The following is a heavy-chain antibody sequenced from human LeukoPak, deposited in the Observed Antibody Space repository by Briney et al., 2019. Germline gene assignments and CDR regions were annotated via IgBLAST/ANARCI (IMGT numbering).Heavy chain of an antibody. V-gene: IGHV4-59*08. D-gene: IGHD6-19*01. Sequence: PSETLSLTCTVSGGSISSYYWSWIRQPPGKGLEWVGYVHHSGSTNYNPSLKSRVTISVDTSKNQFSLKLSSVNAADTAVYYCAFLLYSSDWYYFDYWGQGTLVTVSS. CDR2: VHHSGST. J-gene: IGHJ4*02. CDR1: GGSISSYY. CDR3: AFLLYSSDWYYFDY.